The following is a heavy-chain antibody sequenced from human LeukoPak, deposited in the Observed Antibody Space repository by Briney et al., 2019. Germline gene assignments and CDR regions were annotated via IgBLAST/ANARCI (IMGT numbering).Heavy chain of an antibody. Sequence: GGSLRLSCAASGFTFSRYWMSWVRQAPGKGLEWVSAISGSGGSTYYADSVKGRFTISRDNSKNTLYLQMNSLRAEDTAVYYCAKDFNPPRTYYDILTGYSSAYYFDYWGQGTLVTVSS. J-gene: IGHJ4*02. CDR1: GFTFSRYW. CDR2: ISGSGGST. V-gene: IGHV3-23*01. CDR3: AKDFNPPRTYYDILTGYSSAYYFDY. D-gene: IGHD3-9*01.